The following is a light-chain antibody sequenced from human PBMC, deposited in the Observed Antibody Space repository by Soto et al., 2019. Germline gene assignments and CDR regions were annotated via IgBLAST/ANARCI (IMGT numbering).Light chain of an antibody. CDR3: LXXXXYSWT. V-gene: IGKV1-17*01. CDR2: AAS. J-gene: IGKJ1*01. CDR1: QDIRND. Sequence: DIQMTQSPSSLSASVGDRVTITCRTSQDIRNDLDWYQQKPGKAPKRLIYAASSLQSGVPSRFSGSGSGTEFTLTISSXQSEDXXTYXXLXXXXYSWTFGQGTKVEIK.